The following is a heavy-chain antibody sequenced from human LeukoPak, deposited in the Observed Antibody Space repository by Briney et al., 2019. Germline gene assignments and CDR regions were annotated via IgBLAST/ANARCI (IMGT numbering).Heavy chain of an antibody. J-gene: IGHJ4*02. V-gene: IGHV4-59*01. CDR3: RRVKIPERWLHILNYYFYD. D-gene: IGHD5-24*01. CDR1: GGSISSYY. CDR2: IYYSGST. Sequence: SETLSLTCTVSGGSISSYYWSWIRHPPGQGLEWVGYIYYSGSTNYNTSLTSRVPISVEPSKKQISLTLSSVTAPRPGVYSCRRVKIPERWLHILNYYFYDWGQGTLVTVSS.